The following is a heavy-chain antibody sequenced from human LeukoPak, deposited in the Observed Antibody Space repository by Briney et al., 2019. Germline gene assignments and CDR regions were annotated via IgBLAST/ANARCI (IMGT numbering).Heavy chain of an antibody. J-gene: IGHJ4*02. CDR3: ASHYYDSSGYYYGFDY. CDR1: GGTFSSYA. Sequence: EASVKVSCKASGGTFSSYAISWVRQAPGPRLEWMGGIIPIFGTANYAQKFQGRVTITADESTSTAYMELSSLRSEDTAVYYGASHYYDSSGYYYGFDYWGQGTLVTVSS. CDR2: IIPIFGTA. D-gene: IGHD3-22*01. V-gene: IGHV1-69*13.